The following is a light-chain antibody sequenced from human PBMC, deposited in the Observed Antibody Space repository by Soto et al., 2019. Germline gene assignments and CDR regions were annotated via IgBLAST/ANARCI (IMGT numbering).Light chain of an antibody. J-gene: IGLJ1*01. CDR1: SSDVGGYNS. CDR3: ISYTSDDVRDV. V-gene: IGLV2-14*01. CDR2: XXX. Sequence: QSVLTQPASVSGSPGQSITISCTGTSSDVGGYNSVSWYQLHPGQAPKLNIXXXXXXTSGLSNRFYGSKSGNTASLTISGLQSEDEADYYCISYTSDDVRDVFGTGAKVTVL.